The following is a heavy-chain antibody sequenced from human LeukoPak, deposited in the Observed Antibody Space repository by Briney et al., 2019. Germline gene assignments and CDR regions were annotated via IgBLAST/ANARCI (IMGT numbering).Heavy chain of an antibody. V-gene: IGHV3-7*01. J-gene: IGHJ4*02. Sequence: GGSLRLSCAASGFTFSSYWMSWVRQAPGKGLEWVANIKQDGSEKYYVDSVKGRFTISRDNAKNSLYLQMNSLRAEDTAVYYCARERFQYSPSCDYWGQGTLVTVSS. CDR2: IKQDGSEK. D-gene: IGHD2-15*01. CDR1: GFTFSSYW. CDR3: ARERFQYSPSCDY.